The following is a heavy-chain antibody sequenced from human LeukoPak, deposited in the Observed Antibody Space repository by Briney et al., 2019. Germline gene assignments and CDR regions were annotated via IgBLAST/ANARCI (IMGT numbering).Heavy chain of an antibody. CDR1: GGTFSSYA. Sequence: ASVKVSCKASGGTFSSYAISWVRQAPGQGLEWMGGIIPIFGTANYAQKFQGRVTITADESTSTAYMELSSLRSEDTAVYYCARDMKSGICSSTSCYFRANRWFDPWGQGTLVTVSS. J-gene: IGHJ5*02. V-gene: IGHV1-69*13. CDR3: ARDMKSGICSSTSCYFRANRWFDP. CDR2: IIPIFGTA. D-gene: IGHD2-2*01.